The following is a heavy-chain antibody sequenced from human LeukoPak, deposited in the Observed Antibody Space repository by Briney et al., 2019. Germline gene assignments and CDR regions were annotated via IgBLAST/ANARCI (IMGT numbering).Heavy chain of an antibody. Sequence: GGSLRLSCAASGFTFDDYAMHWVRQAPGKGLEWVSGISWNSGSIGYADSVKGRFTISRDSSKSTLYLRMNSLRAEDTAMYYCAKHSSLDSWGQGTLVTVSS. CDR1: GFTFDDYA. J-gene: IGHJ5*01. V-gene: IGHV3-9*01. CDR2: ISWNSGSI. CDR3: AKHSSLDS.